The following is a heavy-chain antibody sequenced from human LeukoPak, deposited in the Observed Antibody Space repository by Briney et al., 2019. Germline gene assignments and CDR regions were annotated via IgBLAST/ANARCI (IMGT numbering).Heavy chain of an antibody. Sequence: GGSLRLSCAASGFTFSSYSMNWVRQAPGKGLEWVSSISSSSSYIYYADSVKGRFTISRDNAKNSQYLQMNSLRAEDTAVYYCARELLGYGDRDGYWGQGTLVTVSS. D-gene: IGHD4-17*01. CDR2: ISSSSSYI. CDR3: ARELLGYGDRDGY. CDR1: GFTFSSYS. V-gene: IGHV3-21*01. J-gene: IGHJ4*02.